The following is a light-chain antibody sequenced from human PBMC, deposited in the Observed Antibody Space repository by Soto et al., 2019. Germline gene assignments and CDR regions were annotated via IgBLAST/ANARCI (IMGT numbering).Light chain of an antibody. Sequence: EIVMTQSPATLSVSPGERATLSCRASQSVNSNLAWYQQKPGQAPRLLIYGESSRATAIPARFSGSGSGTEFTLPISSLQSEDFAVYYCQQYNNWPLTFGGGTKVEIK. CDR2: GES. CDR3: QQYNNWPLT. J-gene: IGKJ4*01. V-gene: IGKV3-15*01. CDR1: QSVNSN.